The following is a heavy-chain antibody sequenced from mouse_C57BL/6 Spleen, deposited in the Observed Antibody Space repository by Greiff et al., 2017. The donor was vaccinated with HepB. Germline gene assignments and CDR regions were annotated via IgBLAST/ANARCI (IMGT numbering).Heavy chain of an antibody. CDR1: GFTFSDYG. CDR3: ARSVSYAMDY. V-gene: IGHV5-17*01. J-gene: IGHJ4*01. CDR2: ISSGSSTI. Sequence: EVKLMESGGGLVKPGGSLKLSCAASGFTFSDYGMHWVRQAPEKGLEWVAYISSGSSTIYYADTVKGRFTISRDNAKNTLFRQMTSLRSEDTAMYYCARSVSYAMDYWGQGTSVTVSS. D-gene: IGHD6-2*01.